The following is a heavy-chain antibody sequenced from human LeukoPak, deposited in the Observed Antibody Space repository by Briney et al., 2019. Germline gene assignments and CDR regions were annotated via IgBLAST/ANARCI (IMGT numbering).Heavy chain of an antibody. J-gene: IGHJ3*02. D-gene: IGHD6-13*01. Sequence: GGSLRLSCAASGFTFSSYGMHWVRRAPGKGLEWVALISYDGSNKYYGDSVKGRFTISRDNSKNALFLQMNSLRAEDTAVYYCAKDQGYSSSWYAFDIWGQGTMVTVSS. CDR3: AKDQGYSSSWYAFDI. V-gene: IGHV3-30*18. CDR1: GFTFSSYG. CDR2: ISYDGSNK.